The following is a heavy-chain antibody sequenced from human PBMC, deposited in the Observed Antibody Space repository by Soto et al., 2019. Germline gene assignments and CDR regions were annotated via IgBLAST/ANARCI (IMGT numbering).Heavy chain of an antibody. Sequence: GGSLRLSCAASGYTFTSYAMHWVRQAPGQRLEWMGWINAGNGNTKYSQKFQGRVTITRDTSASTAYMELSSLRSEDTAVYYCARHGIAVAGLDYWGQGTLVTVSS. CDR2: INAGNGNT. CDR3: ARHGIAVAGLDY. CDR1: GYTFTSYA. V-gene: IGHV1-3*01. D-gene: IGHD6-19*01. J-gene: IGHJ4*02.